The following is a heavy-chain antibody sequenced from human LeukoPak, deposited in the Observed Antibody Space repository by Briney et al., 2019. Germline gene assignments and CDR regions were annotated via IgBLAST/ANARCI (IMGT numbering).Heavy chain of an antibody. V-gene: IGHV3-30*02. CDR1: GINFRSSG. D-gene: IGHD6-13*01. CDR2: IQNDGSDK. J-gene: IGHJ4*02. Sequence: GGSLRLSCAASGINFRSSGMHWVRQAPGKGLEWVTFIQNDGSDKYYAASVKGRFTISRDNSKNTVYLHMASLRADDTALYYCAREGGRAVPGRFDQRGQGTLVTVSS. CDR3: AREGGRAVPGRFDQ.